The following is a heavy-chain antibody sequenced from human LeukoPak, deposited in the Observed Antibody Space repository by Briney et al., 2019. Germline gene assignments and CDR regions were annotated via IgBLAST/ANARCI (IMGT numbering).Heavy chain of an antibody. CDR3: TRGRQTDH. V-gene: IGHV3-49*04. J-gene: IGHJ5*02. CDR1: GFTFGGYG. Sequence: PGGSLRLSCTASGFTFGGYGMKWVRQAPGKGLEWVGFIRSKTYGGTTEYAASVKGRFTISRDDSKSIAYLQLNSLKSEDTAVDYCTRGRQTDHWGQGTLVTVSS. CDR2: IRSKTYGGTT.